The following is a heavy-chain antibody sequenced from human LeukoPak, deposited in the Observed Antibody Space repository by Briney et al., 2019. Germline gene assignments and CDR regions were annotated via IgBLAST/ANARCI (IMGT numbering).Heavy chain of an antibody. CDR3: ARDIVVVPAAISDAFDI. V-gene: IGHV3-11*04. CDR1: GLTFSDYY. Sequence: PGGSLRLSCAASGLTFSDYYMSWIRQAPGKGLEWVSYISSSGSTIYYADSVKGRFTISRDNAKNSLYLQMNSLRAEDTAVYYCARDIVVVPAAISDAFDIWGQGTMVTVSS. J-gene: IGHJ3*02. CDR2: ISSSGSTI. D-gene: IGHD2-2*02.